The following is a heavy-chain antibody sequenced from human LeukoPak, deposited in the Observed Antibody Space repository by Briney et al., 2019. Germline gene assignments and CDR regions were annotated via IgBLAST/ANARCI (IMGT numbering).Heavy chain of an antibody. CDR1: GDSISNYY. CDR2: INDNGRS. J-gene: IGHJ5*02. CDR3: ARDRYGGGWFDP. V-gene: IGHV4-59*01. D-gene: IGHD4-23*01. Sequence: SETLSLTCTVSGDSISNYYWSWIRQPPSEAQEWIGYINDNGRSNYSPSLKSRLTISLDTSTNQIFLQLSSVTAADTAVYYCARDRYGGGWFDPWGQGTLVTVSS.